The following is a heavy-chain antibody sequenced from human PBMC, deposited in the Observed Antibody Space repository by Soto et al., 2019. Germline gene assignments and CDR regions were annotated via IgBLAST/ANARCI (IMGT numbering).Heavy chain of an antibody. V-gene: IGHV3-23*01. CDR2: ISGSGGST. D-gene: IGHD3-3*01. Sequence: GVTLRLPCAASVFSSSSYAMSWFRPAPGKGRGWVSAISGSGGSTYYADSVKGWFTISRDTSKSTLYLQMRSPIAEGPAVVYCARRISIFGVVIMGGVYESSVEYWGQGTLVTVSS. J-gene: IGHJ4*02. CDR3: ARRISIFGVVIMGGVYESSVEY. CDR1: VFSSSSYA.